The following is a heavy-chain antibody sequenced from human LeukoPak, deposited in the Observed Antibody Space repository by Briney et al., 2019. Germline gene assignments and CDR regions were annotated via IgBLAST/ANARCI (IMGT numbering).Heavy chain of an antibody. J-gene: IGHJ4*02. Sequence: GGSLRLSCAASGFSFSSYAMSWVRQAPGKGLEWVSGISYSGGSTYSADSVKGRFTISRDNPKNTLYLQMNSLRAEDTAVYYCAKAHDSSGYSYWGQGTLVTVSS. V-gene: IGHV3-23*01. D-gene: IGHD3-22*01. CDR3: AKAHDSSGYSY. CDR1: GFSFSSYA. CDR2: ISYSGGST.